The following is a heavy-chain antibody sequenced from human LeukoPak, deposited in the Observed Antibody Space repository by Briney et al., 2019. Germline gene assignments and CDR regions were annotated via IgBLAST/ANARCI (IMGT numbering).Heavy chain of an antibody. D-gene: IGHD3-22*01. CDR1: GFTFSSYS. Sequence: GGSLRLSCAASGFTFSSYSMNWIRQAPGKGLEWVSYISSSSSTIYYADSVKGRFTISRDNAKNSLYLQMNSLRAEDTAVYYCAREKYYDSSGLDYWGQGTLVTVSS. CDR3: AREKYYDSSGLDY. V-gene: IGHV3-48*01. J-gene: IGHJ4*02. CDR2: ISSSSSTI.